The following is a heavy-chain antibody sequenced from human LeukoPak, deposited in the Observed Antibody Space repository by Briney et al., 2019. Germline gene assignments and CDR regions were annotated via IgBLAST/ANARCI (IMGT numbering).Heavy chain of an antibody. CDR2: IYYSGST. Sequence: SETLSLTCAVYGGSFSGYYWGWIRQPPGKGLEWIESIYYSGSTYYNPSLKSRVTISVDTSKNQFSLKLSSVTAADTAVYYCARHRYDFWSGYHLRGTPYYFDYWGQGTLVTVSS. CDR1: GGSFSGYY. V-gene: IGHV4-39*01. CDR3: ARHRYDFWSGYHLRGTPYYFDY. J-gene: IGHJ4*02. D-gene: IGHD3-3*01.